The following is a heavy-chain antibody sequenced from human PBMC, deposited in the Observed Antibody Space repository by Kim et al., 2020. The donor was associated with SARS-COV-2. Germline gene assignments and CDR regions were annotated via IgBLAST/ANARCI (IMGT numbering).Heavy chain of an antibody. CDR2: SSYSGIT. Sequence: SETLSLTCAVSGYSIISSNWWGWIRQPPGKGLEWIGYSSYSGITYYSSSPKSRISMSVDTSKNQFSLKLRSVMAVAAALFYCFTRYTSAGAIDCWGQG. D-gene: IGHD2-2*02. CDR3: FTRYTSAGAIDC. V-gene: IGHV4-28*01. J-gene: IGHJ6*01. CDR1: GYSIISSNW.